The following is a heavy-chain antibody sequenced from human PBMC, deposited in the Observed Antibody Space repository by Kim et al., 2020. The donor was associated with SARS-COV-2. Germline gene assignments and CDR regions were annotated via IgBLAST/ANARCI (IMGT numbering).Heavy chain of an antibody. V-gene: IGHV1-18*01. CDR1: GYTFTSYG. Sequence: ASVKVSCKASGYTFTSYGISWVRQAPGQGLEWMGWISAYNGNTNYAQKLQGRVTMTTDTSTSTAYMELRSLRSDDTAVYYCARDHEPIPYYDFWSGYNNWFDPWGQGTLVTVSS. CDR3: ARDHEPIPYYDFWSGYNNWFDP. D-gene: IGHD3-3*01. CDR2: ISAYNGNT. J-gene: IGHJ5*02.